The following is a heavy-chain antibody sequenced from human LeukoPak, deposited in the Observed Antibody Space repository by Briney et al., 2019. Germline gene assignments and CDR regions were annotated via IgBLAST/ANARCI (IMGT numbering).Heavy chain of an antibody. Sequence: GGSLRLSCAAAGFTFSQSWMSWVRQAPGKGLEWLAILNQDGSIIYSVASVKGRFTISRDNTKNSLYLQINSLRAEDTAVYYCATDVRLESHWGQGTQVTVSS. CDR1: GFTFSQSW. CDR2: LNQDGSII. CDR3: ATDVRLESH. D-gene: IGHD6-25*01. V-gene: IGHV3-7*01. J-gene: IGHJ4*02.